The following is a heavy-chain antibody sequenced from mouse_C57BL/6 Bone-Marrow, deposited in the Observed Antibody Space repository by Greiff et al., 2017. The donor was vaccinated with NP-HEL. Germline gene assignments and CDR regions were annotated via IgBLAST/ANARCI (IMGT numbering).Heavy chain of an antibody. CDR2: IYPGSGST. Sequence: VQLQQPGAELVKPGASVKMSCKASGYTFTSYWITWVKQRPGQGLEWIGDIYPGSGSTNYNEKFKSKATLTVDKSSSTAYMELRSLTSEDSAVYYCTREGDYDEGYYFDYWGQGTTLTVSS. CDR1: GYTFTSYW. V-gene: IGHV1-55*01. J-gene: IGHJ2*01. CDR3: TREGDYDEGYYFDY. D-gene: IGHD2-4*01.